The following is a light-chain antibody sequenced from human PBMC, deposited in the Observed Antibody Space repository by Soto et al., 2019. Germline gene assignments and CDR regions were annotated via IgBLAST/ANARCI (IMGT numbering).Light chain of an antibody. CDR2: EVS. CDR1: NVDVGGYNY. V-gene: IGLV2-14*01. Sequence: QSVLTQPRSVSGSPGQSITISCTGTNVDVGGYNYVSWYQHHPGKAPKLLIFEVSNRPSGVSNRFSGSKSGNTASLTISGLQSEDEADYYCASYTIKTTYVFGSGTKVTVL. J-gene: IGLJ1*01. CDR3: ASYTIKTTYV.